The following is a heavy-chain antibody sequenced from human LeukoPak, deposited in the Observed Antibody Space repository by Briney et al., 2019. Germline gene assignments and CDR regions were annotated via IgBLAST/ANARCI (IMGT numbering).Heavy chain of an antibody. Sequence: GGSLRLSCAVSGFTVSSNFLNWVRQAPGKGLEWVSVLYSGGTTFYADSVKGRFTISRDNSKNTLYPQMNSLRVDDTAVYYCASPSPGGGAAGLFDYWGQGALVTVSS. V-gene: IGHV3-53*05. CDR1: GFTVSSNF. CDR2: LYSGGTT. D-gene: IGHD6-13*01. CDR3: ASPSPGGGAAGLFDY. J-gene: IGHJ4*02.